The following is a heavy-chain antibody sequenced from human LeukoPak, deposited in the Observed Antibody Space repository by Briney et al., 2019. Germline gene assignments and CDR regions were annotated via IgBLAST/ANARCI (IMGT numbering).Heavy chain of an antibody. V-gene: IGHV3-7*04. Sequence: GGSLRLSCAASGFTFSSYWTSWVRQAPGKGLEWVANIKQDGSEKYYVDSVKGRFTISRDNAKNSLYLQMNSLRADDTAVYYCAGVDAAMPDAFDIWGQGTTVTVSS. CDR3: AGVDAAMPDAFDI. J-gene: IGHJ3*02. D-gene: IGHD5-18*01. CDR2: IKQDGSEK. CDR1: GFTFSSYW.